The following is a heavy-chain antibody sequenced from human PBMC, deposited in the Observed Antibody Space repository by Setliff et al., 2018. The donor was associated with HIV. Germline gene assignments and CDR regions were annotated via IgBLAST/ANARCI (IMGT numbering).Heavy chain of an antibody. Sequence: SETLSLTCTVSGGSISSSSNYWAWIRQPRGKGLEWFGSIYYSGTTYYDPSLKSRVTISVDTSKNQFSLKKSSVTAEDTAVYYCARGVPRSGQGTFDYWGQGILVTVSS. D-gene: IGHD2-15*01. CDR3: ARGVPRSGQGTFDY. CDR2: IYYSGTT. CDR1: GGSISSSSNY. J-gene: IGHJ4*02. V-gene: IGHV4-39*07.